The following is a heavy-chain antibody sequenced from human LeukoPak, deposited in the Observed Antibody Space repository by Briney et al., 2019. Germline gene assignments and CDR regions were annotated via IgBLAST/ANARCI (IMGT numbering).Heavy chain of an antibody. CDR2: IYYSGST. D-gene: IGHD1-26*01. V-gene: IGHV4-39*07. CDR1: GGSISSSSYY. J-gene: IGHJ4*02. Sequence: PSETLSLTCTVSGGSISSSSYYWGWIRQPPGKGLEWIGSIYYSGSTNYNPSLKSRVTISVDTSKNQFSLKLSSVTAADTAVYYCARDLVGAHFDYWGQGTLVTVSS. CDR3: ARDLVGAHFDY.